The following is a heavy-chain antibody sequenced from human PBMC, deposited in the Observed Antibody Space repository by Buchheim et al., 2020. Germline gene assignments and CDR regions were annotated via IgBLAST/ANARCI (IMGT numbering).Heavy chain of an antibody. J-gene: IGHJ5*02. V-gene: IGHV3-23*04. CDR1: GFTFSSYA. CDR2: ISGSGDST. Sequence: EVQLVESGGGLVQPGGSLRLSCAASGFTFSSYAMSWVRQAPGKGLEWVSAISGSGDSTYYADSVKGRFTISRDNSKHTLYPQMNSLRAEDTAVYYCAKGPYYYDSSGSNWFDPWGQGTL. CDR3: AKGPYYYDSSGSNWFDP. D-gene: IGHD3-22*01.